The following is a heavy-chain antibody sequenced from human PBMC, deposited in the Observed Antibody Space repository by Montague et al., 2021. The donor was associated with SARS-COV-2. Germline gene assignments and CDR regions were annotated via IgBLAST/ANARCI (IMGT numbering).Heavy chain of an antibody. Sequence: SETLSLTCDVSGGAMSSGQWWSWVRQPPGKGLEWIGEIYQTGYTNYNPSLRSRVTRSVDKSRNQFALKMTSMTAADTAVYYCATNYGSGTFPCWFDPWGQGTLVTVSS. CDR2: IYQTGYT. V-gene: IGHV4-4*02. CDR3: ATNYGSGTFPCWFDP. J-gene: IGHJ5*02. CDR1: GGAMSSGQW. D-gene: IGHD3-10*01.